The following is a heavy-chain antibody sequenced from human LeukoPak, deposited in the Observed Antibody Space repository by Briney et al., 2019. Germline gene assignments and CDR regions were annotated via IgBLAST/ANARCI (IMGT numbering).Heavy chain of an antibody. J-gene: IGHJ4*02. CDR3: ARAQNYYDSSGVYYFDY. V-gene: IGHV3-11*01. D-gene: IGHD3-22*01. CDR1: GFAFSDYY. Sequence: PGGSLRLSCAASGFAFSDYYMSWIRQAPGKGLEWVSYISSSGSTIYYADSVKGRFTISRDNAKNSLYLQMNSLRAEDTAVYYCARAQNYYDSSGVYYFDYWGQGTLVTVSS. CDR2: ISSSGSTI.